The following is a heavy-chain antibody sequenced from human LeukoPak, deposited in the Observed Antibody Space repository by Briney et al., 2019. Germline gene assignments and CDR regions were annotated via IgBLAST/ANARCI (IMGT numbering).Heavy chain of an antibody. V-gene: IGHV1-2*02. CDR3: AREPPSGGGFDY. CDR2: INPNSGGT. J-gene: IGHJ4*02. CDR1: GYTFTGYY. Sequence: ASVKVSCKASGYTFTGYYMHWVRQAPGQGLEWMGWINPNSGGTNYAQKFQGRVTMTRDTSISTAYMELSRLRSDDTAVYYCAREPPSGGGFDYWGQGTLVTVSS. D-gene: IGHD2-8*02.